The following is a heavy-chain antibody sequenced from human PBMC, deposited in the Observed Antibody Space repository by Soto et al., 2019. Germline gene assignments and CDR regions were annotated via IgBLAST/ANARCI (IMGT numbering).Heavy chain of an antibody. V-gene: IGHV2-26*01. CDR2: IDSSGEK. J-gene: IGHJ5*02. Sequence: QVTLKESGPVLVKPTETLTLRCTVSGLSITDSEMGVSWIRQPPGQPLEWLAHIDSSGEKSYRTFLKSRLATSKDTSESQIVRTMTNMDPADTATYYCARRHLAVAVSPWFDPWGQGIPVTVSS. CDR3: ARRHLAVAVSPWFDP. D-gene: IGHD6-19*01. CDR1: GLSITDSEMG.